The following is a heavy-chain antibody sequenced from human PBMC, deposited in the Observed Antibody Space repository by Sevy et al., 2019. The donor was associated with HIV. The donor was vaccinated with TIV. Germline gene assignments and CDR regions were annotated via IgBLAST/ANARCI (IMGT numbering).Heavy chain of an antibody. V-gene: IGHV3-30-3*01. CDR3: VAVTFVEGFYGGAFDI. J-gene: IGHJ3*02. CDR2: ISYDGSNK. D-gene: IGHD1-26*01. CDR1: GFTFSSYA. Sequence: GGSLRLSCAASGFTFSSYAMHWVRQAPGKGLEWVAVISYDGSNKYYADSVKGRFTISRDNSKNTLYLQMNSLRAEDRAVYYCVAVTFVEGFYGGAFDIWGQGTMVTVSS.